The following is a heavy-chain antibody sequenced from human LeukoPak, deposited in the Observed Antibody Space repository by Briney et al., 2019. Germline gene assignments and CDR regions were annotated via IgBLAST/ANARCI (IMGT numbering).Heavy chain of an antibody. Sequence: GGSLRLSCAASGVTFSSYAMSWVRQAPGKGLEWVSAISGSGGSTYYADSVKGRFTISRDNSKNTLYLQMNRLRAEDTAVYYCAKAGDYDISTGYWTYYFDYWGQGTLVTVSS. V-gene: IGHV3-23*01. CDR3: AKAGDYDISTGYWTYYFDY. J-gene: IGHJ4*02. CDR1: GVTFSSYA. CDR2: ISGSGGST. D-gene: IGHD3-9*01.